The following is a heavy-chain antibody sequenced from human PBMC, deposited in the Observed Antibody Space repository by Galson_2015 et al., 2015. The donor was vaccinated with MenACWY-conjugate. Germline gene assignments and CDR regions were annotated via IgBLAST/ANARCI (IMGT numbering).Heavy chain of an antibody. J-gene: IGHJ4*02. CDR3: ARIPTWGSSCGYFDY. D-gene: IGHD2-21*01. CDR2: IRDTGSL. Sequence: SETLSLTCTVSGGSISSPYWSWFRQPPGEGLEWIAYIRDTGSLKDNPSLKSRVTMSAAKSNNQFSLSLISVTAADTPVYYCARIPTWGSSCGYFDYWGQGILVAVSS. CDR1: GGSISSPY. V-gene: IGHV4-59*08.